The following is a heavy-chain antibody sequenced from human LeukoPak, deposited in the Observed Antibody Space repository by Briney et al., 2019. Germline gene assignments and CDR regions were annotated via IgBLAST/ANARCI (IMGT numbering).Heavy chain of an antibody. V-gene: IGHV4-39*01. D-gene: IGHD3-10*01. J-gene: IGHJ5*02. CDR3: ATNRSITLVRGGHGTEKNNLFDP. Sequence: KSSEPLSLPCTVSGDSIFGSSYYWGWIRQPPGKGLEWIGSIYYSGSTHYNPSLKSRVTISVDTSKNQFCLRLSSVTATDTAVYYCATNRSITLVRGGHGTEKNNLFDPWGQGTLVTVSS. CDR1: GDSIFGSSYY. CDR2: IYYSGST.